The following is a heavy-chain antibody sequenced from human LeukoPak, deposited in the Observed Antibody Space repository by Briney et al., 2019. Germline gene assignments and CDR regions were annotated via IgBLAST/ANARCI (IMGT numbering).Heavy chain of an antibody. D-gene: IGHD2-2*01. V-gene: IGHV3-48*01. CDR3: ARWDKSIYCSSTSCPDY. J-gene: IGHJ4*02. Sequence: GGSLRLSCAASGFTFSSYSMNWVRQAPGKGLEWVSYISSSSSTIYYADSVKGRFTISRDNAKNSLYLQMNSLRAEDTAVYYCARWDKSIYCSSTSCPDYWGQGTLVTVSS. CDR1: GFTFSSYS. CDR2: ISSSSSTI.